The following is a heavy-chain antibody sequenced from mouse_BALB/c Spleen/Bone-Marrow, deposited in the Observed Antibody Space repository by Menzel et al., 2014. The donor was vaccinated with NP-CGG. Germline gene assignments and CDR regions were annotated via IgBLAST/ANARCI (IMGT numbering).Heavy chain of an antibody. J-gene: IGHJ4*01. CDR3: ARGGHDFSLDY. CDR2: IDTSDSYT. V-gene: IGHV1-69*01. D-gene: IGHD2-4*01. CDR1: GYTFTDNW. Sequence: VQLQESGAELGMPGASVKMSCKASGYTFTDNWIYWVKQRPGQGLEWIGAIDTSDSYTNYNQKFIGKASLTVDASSSTAYVQVSSLTSDDSAVYYCARGGHDFSLDYWGQGTSVTVSS.